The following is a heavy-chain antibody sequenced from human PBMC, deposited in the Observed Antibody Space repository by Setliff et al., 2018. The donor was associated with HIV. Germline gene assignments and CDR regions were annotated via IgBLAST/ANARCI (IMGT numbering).Heavy chain of an antibody. Sequence: SDTLSLTCTVSGASTTSYYWSWIRQSPGKGLERIGYIYFSGGTHYNPSLKSRLTISIDQSKNQFSLKLTSVTPADTAIYFCARDNPSAHWFDPWGQGTLVTVSS. CDR2: IYFSGGT. CDR1: GASTTSYY. J-gene: IGHJ5*02. V-gene: IGHV4-59*01. CDR3: ARDNPSAHWFDP.